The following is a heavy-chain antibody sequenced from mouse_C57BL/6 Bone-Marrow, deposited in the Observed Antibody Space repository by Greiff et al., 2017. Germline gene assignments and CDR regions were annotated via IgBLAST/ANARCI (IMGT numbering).Heavy chain of an antibody. Sequence: VQLQQSGAELVKPGASVKLSCKASGYTFTSYWMHWVKQRPGQGLEWIGMIHPNSGSTNYNEKFKIKATLTVDKSSSTAYMQLSSLTSEDSAVYYGVYDYDGYAMDYWGQGTSVTVSS. J-gene: IGHJ4*01. CDR2: IHPNSGST. CDR1: GYTFTSYW. D-gene: IGHD2-4*01. CDR3: VYDYDGYAMDY. V-gene: IGHV1-64*01.